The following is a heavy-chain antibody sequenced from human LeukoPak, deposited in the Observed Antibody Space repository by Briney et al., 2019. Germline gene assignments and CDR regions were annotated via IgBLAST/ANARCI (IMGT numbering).Heavy chain of an antibody. CDR3: ARVDIVLVVAAMEPYYGMDV. CDR2: MNPNSGNT. CDR1: GYTFTSYD. J-gene: IGHJ6*02. Sequence: GASVKVSCKASGYTFTSYDINWVRQATGQGLEWVGWMNPNSGNTGYAQKFQGRVTMTRNTSISTACMELSSLRSEDTAVYYCARVDIVLVVAAMEPYYGMDVWGQGTTVTVSS. D-gene: IGHD2-15*01. V-gene: IGHV1-8*01.